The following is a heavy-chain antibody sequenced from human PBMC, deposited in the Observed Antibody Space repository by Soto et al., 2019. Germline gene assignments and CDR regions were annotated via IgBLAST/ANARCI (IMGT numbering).Heavy chain of an antibody. CDR2: SIPVLGVA. CDR1: GGTYTSYT. J-gene: IGHJ5*02. CDR3: ARDLTSAAAGTFDP. V-gene: IGHV1-69*08. Sequence: QVQLVQSGAEVKKPGSSLKISCTTSGGTYTSYTISWLRQAPGQGPEWMGRSIPVLGVANSAQKFQDRVTITADTSIKTVYMELSVLTSDDTAMYYCARDLTSAAAGTFDPWSQGTLVTVSS. D-gene: IGHD6-13*01.